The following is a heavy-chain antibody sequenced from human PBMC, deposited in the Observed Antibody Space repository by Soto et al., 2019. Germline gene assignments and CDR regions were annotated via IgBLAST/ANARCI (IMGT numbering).Heavy chain of an antibody. Sequence: GASVKVSCKASGYTFSSYAMHWVRQAPGQRLEWMGWISLYNGNTNYAQQFQGRVTMTTDTSTSTAYMELRSLRSDDTTMYFCAIYHLELFRFDYWGQGTLVTVSS. J-gene: IGHJ4*02. CDR3: AIYHLELFRFDY. V-gene: IGHV1-3*01. D-gene: IGHD2-2*01. CDR2: ISLYNGNT. CDR1: GYTFSSYA.